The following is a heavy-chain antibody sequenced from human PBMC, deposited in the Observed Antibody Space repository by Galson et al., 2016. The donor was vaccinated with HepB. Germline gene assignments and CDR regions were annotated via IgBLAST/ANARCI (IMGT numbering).Heavy chain of an antibody. V-gene: IGHV1-18*01. CDR1: GYTFTNYG. J-gene: IGHJ4*02. CDR3: ARDRHYSSSWYTPWEDY. Sequence: SVKVSCKASGYTFTNYGIIWVRQAPGQGLEWMGWISAYNGNTNYAQNLQGRVTMTIDTSTTTAYMELRSLRTDDTAVYYCARDRHYSSSWYTPWEDYWGQGTLVTVSS. D-gene: IGHD6-13*01. CDR2: ISAYNGNT.